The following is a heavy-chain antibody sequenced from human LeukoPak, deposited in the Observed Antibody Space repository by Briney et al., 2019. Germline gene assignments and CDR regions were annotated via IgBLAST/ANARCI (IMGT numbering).Heavy chain of an antibody. D-gene: IGHD6-25*01. CDR2: ITSSGSIT. J-gene: IGHJ6*03. CDR1: GFTFSSFE. Sequence: PGGSLRLSCAASGFTFSSFEMNWVRQAPGKGLEWLSYITSSGSITHYADSVEGRFTISRDNAKSSLYLQMNSLRAEDTAVYYCARDGTPIHSDGWVYMDVWGKGTTVTVSS. CDR3: ARDGTPIHSDGWVYMDV. V-gene: IGHV3-48*03.